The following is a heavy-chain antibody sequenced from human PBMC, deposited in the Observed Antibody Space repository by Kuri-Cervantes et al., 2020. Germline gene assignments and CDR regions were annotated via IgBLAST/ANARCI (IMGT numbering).Heavy chain of an antibody. Sequence: GESLKISCAASGFTFNIYWMTWVRQAPGKGLEWVANIKHDGSAKDYLDSVKGRFTIPRDNAKNSLYLQMNSLRAEDTAVYYCARDGPSQDDFDYWGQGTLVTVSS. J-gene: IGHJ4*02. CDR3: ARDGPSQDDFDY. V-gene: IGHV3-7*01. D-gene: IGHD3-3*01. CDR1: GFTFNIYW. CDR2: IKHDGSAK.